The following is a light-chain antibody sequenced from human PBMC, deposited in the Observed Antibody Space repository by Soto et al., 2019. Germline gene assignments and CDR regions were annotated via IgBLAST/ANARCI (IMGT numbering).Light chain of an antibody. CDR2: GAS. CDR3: QQYNNWPPIN. CDR1: QSVSSN. J-gene: IGKJ5*01. V-gene: IGKV3-15*01. Sequence: EIVMTQSPATLSVSPGERATLSCRASQSVSSNLAWYQQKPGQAPRLLIYGASTRATGIPARFSGSGSGTEFTITISSLQSEDFAVYYCQQYNNWPPINFGQGTRLEIK.